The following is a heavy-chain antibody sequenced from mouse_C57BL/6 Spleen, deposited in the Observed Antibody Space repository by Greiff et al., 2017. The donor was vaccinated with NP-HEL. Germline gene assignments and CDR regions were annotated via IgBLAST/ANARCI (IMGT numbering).Heavy chain of an antibody. V-gene: IGHV1-26*01. CDR2: INPNNGGT. CDR3: SRWALGYFGY. CDR1: GYTFTDYY. J-gene: IGHJ2*01. Sequence: VQLQQSGPELVKPGASVKISCKASGYTFTDYYMNWVKQSHGKSLEWIGDINPNNGGTSYNQKFKGKATLTVDKSSSTAYMELRSLTSEDSAVYYCSRWALGYFGYWGQGTTLTVSS. D-gene: IGHD4-1*01.